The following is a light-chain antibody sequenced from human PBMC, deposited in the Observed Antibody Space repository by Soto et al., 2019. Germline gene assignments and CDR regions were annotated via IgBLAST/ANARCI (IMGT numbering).Light chain of an antibody. CDR3: SSYAGSNKV. V-gene: IGLV2-8*01. J-gene: IGLJ2*01. Sequence: QSALTQPPSASGSPGQSVTISCTGTSSDVGGHNYVSWYQQHPGKAPKLMIYEVSKRPSGVPDSFSGSKSGNTASLTVSGLQAEDEADYYCSSYAGSNKVFGGGTKVTVL. CDR1: SSDVGGHNY. CDR2: EVS.